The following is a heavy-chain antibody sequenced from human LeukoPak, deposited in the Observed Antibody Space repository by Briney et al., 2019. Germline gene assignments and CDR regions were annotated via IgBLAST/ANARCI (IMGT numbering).Heavy chain of an antibody. CDR3: ARGQEMATIYY. J-gene: IGHJ4*02. CDR2: INHSGST. Sequence: SETLSLTGAVYGGSFSGYYWSWIRQPPGKGPEWIGEINHSGSTNYNPSLKSRVTISVDTSKNQFSLKLSSVTAADTAVYYCARGQEMATIYYWGQGTLVTVSS. CDR1: GGSFSGYY. D-gene: IGHD5-24*01. V-gene: IGHV4-34*01.